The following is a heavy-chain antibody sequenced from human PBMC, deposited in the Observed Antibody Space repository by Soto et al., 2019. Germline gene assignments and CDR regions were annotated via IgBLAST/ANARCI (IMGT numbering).Heavy chain of an antibody. CDR3: ASGIGSSGEDYYYGMDV. CDR1: GFTFSSYW. D-gene: IGHD6-19*01. CDR2: IKQDGSEK. J-gene: IGHJ6*02. V-gene: IGHV3-7*03. Sequence: RRLSCAASGFTFSSYWMSWVRQAPGKGLEWVANIKQDGSEKYYVDSVKGRFTISRDNAKNSLYLQMNSLRAEDTAVYYCASGIGSSGEDYYYGMDVWGQGTTVTVSS.